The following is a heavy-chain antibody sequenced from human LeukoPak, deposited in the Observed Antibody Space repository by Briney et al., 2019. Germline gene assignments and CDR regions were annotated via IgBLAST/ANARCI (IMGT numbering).Heavy chain of an antibody. CDR3: ARGDHYYDSSGYSTPDY. CDR1: GYTFTSYA. V-gene: IGHV7-4-1*02. D-gene: IGHD3-22*01. J-gene: IGHJ4*02. CDR2: INTNTGNP. Sequence: GASVKVSCKASGYTFTSYAMNWVRQAPGQGLEWMGWINTNTGNPTYAQGFTGRFVLSLDTSVSTAYLQISSLKAEDTAVYYCARGDHYYDSSGYSTPDYWGQGTLVTVSS.